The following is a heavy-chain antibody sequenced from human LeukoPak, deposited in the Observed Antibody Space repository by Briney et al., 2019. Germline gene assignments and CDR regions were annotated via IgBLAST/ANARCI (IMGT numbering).Heavy chain of an antibody. D-gene: IGHD1-26*01. Sequence: SGPTLVNPTQTLTLTCTFSGFSLSTSGVGVGWIRQPPGEALEWLSLIYWDNDKRYSPSLNARLTITKDTSKNQVVLTMTNMDPVDTATYYCAHRVAANNGYDYWGQGILVTVSS. J-gene: IGHJ4*02. CDR2: IYWDNDK. CDR3: AHRVAANNGYDY. CDR1: GFSLSTSGVG. V-gene: IGHV2-5*02.